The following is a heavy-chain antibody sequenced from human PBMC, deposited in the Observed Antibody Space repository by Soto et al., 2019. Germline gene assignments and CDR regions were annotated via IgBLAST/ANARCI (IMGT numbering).Heavy chain of an antibody. J-gene: IGHJ5*02. CDR2: ISAYNGNT. CDR1: GYTFTSYG. Sequence: VASVEVSCRASGYTFTSYGISWVRQAPGQGLEWMGWISAYNGNTNYAQKLQGRVTMTTDTSTSTAYMELRSLRSDDTAVYYCARDHGLVPDPWGQGTLVTVSS. CDR3: ARDHGLVPDP. V-gene: IGHV1-18*04. D-gene: IGHD6-6*01.